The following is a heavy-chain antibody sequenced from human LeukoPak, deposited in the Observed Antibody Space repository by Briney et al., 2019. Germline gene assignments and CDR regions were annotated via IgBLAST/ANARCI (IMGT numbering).Heavy chain of an antibody. CDR3: AKTRVGSCYGFRGNCYYDY. CDR1: GISFSSYA. J-gene: IGHJ4*02. V-gene: IGHV3-23*01. Sequence: GGSLRLSCAASGISFSSYAMTWVRQAPGKGLEWVSAISGSGGSTYHADSVKGRFTISRDNSKNTLYLQMNSLRAEDTAVYYCAKTRVGSCYGFRGNCYYDYWGQGTLVTVSS. CDR2: ISGSGGST. D-gene: IGHD2-15*01.